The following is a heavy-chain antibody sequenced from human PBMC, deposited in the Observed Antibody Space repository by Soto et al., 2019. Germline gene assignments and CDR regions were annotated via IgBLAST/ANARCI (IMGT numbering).Heavy chain of an antibody. J-gene: IGHJ6*02. CDR2: IYYSGST. CDR1: GGSISSYY. Sequence: SETLSLTCTVSGGSISSYYWSWIRQPPGKGLEWIGYIYYSGSTNYNPSLKSRVTISVDTSKNQFSLKLSSVTAADTAVYYCARNKYYDFWSGYPFYYYYYGMDVWGQGTTVTVSS. CDR3: ARNKYYDFWSGYPFYYYYYGMDV. D-gene: IGHD3-3*01. V-gene: IGHV4-59*01.